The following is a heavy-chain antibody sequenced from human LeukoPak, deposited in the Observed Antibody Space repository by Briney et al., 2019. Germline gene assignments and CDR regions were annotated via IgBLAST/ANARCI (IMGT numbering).Heavy chain of an antibody. D-gene: IGHD4-17*01. V-gene: IGHV3-74*01. CDR1: GITFSSYW. CDR3: AKGVPDYGDSYYFDY. Sequence: GGSLRLSCAASGITFSSYWMHWVRQAPGKGLVWVSRISGDGSSTNYADSVKGRFTISRDNSKNTLYLQMNSLRAEDTAVYYCAKGVPDYGDSYYFDYWGQGTLVTVSS. J-gene: IGHJ4*02. CDR2: ISGDGSST.